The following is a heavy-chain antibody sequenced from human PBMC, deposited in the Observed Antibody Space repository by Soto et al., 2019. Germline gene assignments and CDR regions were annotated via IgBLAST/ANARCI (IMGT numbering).Heavy chain of an antibody. CDR3: ARDRPLSGSYYSLDY. Sequence: GGSLRLSCAASGFTFCSYWMHWVRQAPGKGLVWVSRINSDGSSTSYADSVKGRFTISRDNAKNTLYLQMNSLRAEDTAVYYCARDRPLSGSYYSLDYWGQGTLVTVSS. J-gene: IGHJ4*02. CDR2: INSDGSST. V-gene: IGHV3-74*01. D-gene: IGHD1-26*01. CDR1: GFTFCSYW.